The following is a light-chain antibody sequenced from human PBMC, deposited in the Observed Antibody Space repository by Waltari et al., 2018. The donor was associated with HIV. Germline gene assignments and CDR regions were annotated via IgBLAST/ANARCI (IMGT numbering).Light chain of an antibody. CDR2: GAS. Sequence: EIVLTQSPGTLSLSPGERATLSCRASQSISSNYLAWYQQRPGQAPRLLIYGASNRATCIPDRFSGSGSGTDFTLTINRLEPEDFAMFYCQQYSSSPQTFGQGTKVEIK. CDR3: QQYSSSPQT. CDR1: QSISSNY. J-gene: IGKJ1*01. V-gene: IGKV3-20*01.